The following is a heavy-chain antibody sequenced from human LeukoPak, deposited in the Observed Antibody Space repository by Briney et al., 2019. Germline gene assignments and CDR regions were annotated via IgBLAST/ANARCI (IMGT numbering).Heavy chain of an antibody. CDR1: GFTFSSYS. CDR2: ISSSSSYI. CDR3: ARDRRMRDYGDYGLDY. J-gene: IGHJ4*02. D-gene: IGHD4-17*01. V-gene: IGHV3-21*01. Sequence: AGGSLRLSCAASGFTFSSYSMNWVRQAPGKGLEWVSSISSSSSYIYYADSVKGRFTISRDNAKNSLYLQMNSLRAEDTAVYCCARDRRMRDYGDYGLDYWGQGTLVTVSS.